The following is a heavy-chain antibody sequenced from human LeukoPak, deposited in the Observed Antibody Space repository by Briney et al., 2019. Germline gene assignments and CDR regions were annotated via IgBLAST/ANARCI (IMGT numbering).Heavy chain of an antibody. D-gene: IGHD3-16*02. CDR1: GGTFSSYA. CDR2: IIPIFGTA. Sequence: SVKVSCKASGGTFSSYAISWVRQAPGQGLEWMGGIIPIFGTANYAQKFQGRVTITADESTSTAYMELSSLRSEDTAVYYCARTSLNYDYVWGSYRYTHDHPFGYWGQGTLVTVSS. J-gene: IGHJ4*02. V-gene: IGHV1-69*01. CDR3: ARTSLNYDYVWGSYRYTHDHPFGY.